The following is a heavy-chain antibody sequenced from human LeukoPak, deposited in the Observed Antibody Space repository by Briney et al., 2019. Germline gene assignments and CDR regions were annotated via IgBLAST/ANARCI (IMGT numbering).Heavy chain of an antibody. J-gene: IGHJ5*02. D-gene: IGHD2-21*01. CDR2: INHSGST. Sequence: SETLSLTCAVYGGSFSGYYWSWIRQPPGKGLEWIGEINHSGSTNYNPSLKSRVTISVDTSKNQFSLKLSSVTAADTAVYYCARGCPGHIVVVRLGWFDPWGQGTLVTVSS. V-gene: IGHV4-34*01. CDR1: GGSFSGYY. CDR3: ARGCPGHIVVVRLGWFDP.